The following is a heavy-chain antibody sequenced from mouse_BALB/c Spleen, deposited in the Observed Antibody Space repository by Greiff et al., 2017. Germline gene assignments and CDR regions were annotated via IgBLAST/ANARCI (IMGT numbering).Heavy chain of an antibody. D-gene: IGHD1-1*01. J-gene: IGHJ2*01. CDR1: GYTFTSYW. Sequence: LQESGAELARPGASVKLSCKASGYTFTSYWMQWVKQRPGQGLEWIGAIYPGDGDTRYTQKFKGKATLTADKSSSTAYMQLSSLASEDSAVYYCASCYGSSYPYYFDYWGQGTTLTVSS. CDR2: IYPGDGDT. V-gene: IGHV1-87*01. CDR3: ASCYGSSYPYYFDY.